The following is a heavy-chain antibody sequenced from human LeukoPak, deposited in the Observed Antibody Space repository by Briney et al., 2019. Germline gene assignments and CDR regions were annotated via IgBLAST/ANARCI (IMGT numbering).Heavy chain of an antibody. Sequence: SETLSLTCAVYGGPFSGYYWSWIRQPPGKGLEWIGEINHSGSTNYNPSLKSRVTISVDTSKNQFPLKLSSVTAADTAVYYCARGVSRYCSSTSCYWGGDYYYYYGMDVWGQGTTVTVSS. D-gene: IGHD2-2*01. CDR2: INHSGST. J-gene: IGHJ6*02. V-gene: IGHV4-34*01. CDR1: GGPFSGYY. CDR3: ARGVSRYCSSTSCYWGGDYYYYYGMDV.